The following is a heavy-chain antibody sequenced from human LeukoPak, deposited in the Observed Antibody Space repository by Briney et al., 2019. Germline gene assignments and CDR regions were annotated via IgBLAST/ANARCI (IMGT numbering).Heavy chain of an antibody. CDR1: GYTFTGYH. D-gene: IGHD6-6*01. J-gene: IGHJ4*02. CDR2: INPNSGDT. V-gene: IGHV1-2*06. CDR3: ARGSIAARSCIDY. Sequence: ASVKVSCKASGYTFTGYHMHWVRQAPGQGLEWMGRINPNSGDTNYAQEFLGRVTMTRDTSISTAYMEPSRLRSDDTAVYYCARGSIAARSCIDYWGRGTLVTVSS.